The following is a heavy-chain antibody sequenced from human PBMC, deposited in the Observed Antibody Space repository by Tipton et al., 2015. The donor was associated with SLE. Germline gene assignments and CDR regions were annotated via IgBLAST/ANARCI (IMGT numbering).Heavy chain of an antibody. CDR2: IIPILGIA. J-gene: IGHJ4*02. Sequence: QLVQSGAEVKKPGSSVKVSCKASGGTFSSYTISWVRQAPGQGLEWMGRIIPILGIANYAQKFQGRVTITADKSTSTAYMELSSLRSEDTAVYYCARDVGYYGSGRQGYFDYWGQGTLVTVSS. V-gene: IGHV1-69*09. CDR1: GGTFSSYT. D-gene: IGHD3-10*01. CDR3: ARDVGYYGSGRQGYFDY.